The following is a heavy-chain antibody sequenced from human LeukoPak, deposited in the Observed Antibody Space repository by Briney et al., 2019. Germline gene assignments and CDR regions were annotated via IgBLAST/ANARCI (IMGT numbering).Heavy chain of an antibody. Sequence: SQTLSLTCAISGDSVSSNSAAWNWIRQSPSRGLEWLGRTYYRSKWYNDYAVSVKSRITINPDTSKNQFSLKMNPVTAADTSMYYCARHSRTYYNGSGRSIDYWGQGTLVIVS. D-gene: IGHD3-10*01. CDR2: TYYRSKWYN. J-gene: IGHJ4*02. CDR1: GDSVSSNSAA. V-gene: IGHV6-1*01. CDR3: ARHSRTYYNGSGRSIDY.